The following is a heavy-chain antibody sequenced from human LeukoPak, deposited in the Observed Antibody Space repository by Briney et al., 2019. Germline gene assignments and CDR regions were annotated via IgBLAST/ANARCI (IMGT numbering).Heavy chain of an antibody. V-gene: IGHV4-31*03. CDR2: IYYSGST. CDR3: ARHTDGYLGAFDI. D-gene: IGHD6-25*01. Sequence: PSQTLSLTCTVSGGSISSGGYYWSWIRQHPGKGLEWIGYIYYSGSTYHNPSLKSRVTISVDTSKNQFSLKLSSVTAADTAVYYCARHTDGYLGAFDIWGQGTMVTVSS. J-gene: IGHJ3*02. CDR1: GGSISSGGYY.